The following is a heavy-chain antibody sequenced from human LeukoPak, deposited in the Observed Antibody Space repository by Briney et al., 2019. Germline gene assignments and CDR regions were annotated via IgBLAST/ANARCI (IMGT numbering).Heavy chain of an antibody. D-gene: IGHD6-13*01. CDR1: GFTFSNYV. CDR2: ISSGSTYI. CDR3: ARGSSSGLKSYYFDY. Sequence: GGSLRLSCAASGFTFSNYVINWVRQAPGKGLNWVSSISSGSTYIYYADLVKGRFTISRDNANSSLYLQMSSLRDEDTAVYYCARGSSSGLKSYYFDYWGQGTLVTVSS. V-gene: IGHV3-21*01. J-gene: IGHJ4*02.